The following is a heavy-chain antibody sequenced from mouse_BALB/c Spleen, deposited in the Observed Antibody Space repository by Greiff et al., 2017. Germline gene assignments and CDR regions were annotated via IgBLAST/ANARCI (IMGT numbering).Heavy chain of an antibody. CDR2: INPSTGYT. V-gene: IGHV1-7*01. D-gene: IGHD1-1*01. Sequence: QVQLKQSGAELAKPGASVKMSCKASGYTFTSYWMHWVKQRPGQGLEWIGYINPSTGYTEYNQKFKGKATLTVDKSSSTAYMELRSLTSEDTAVYYCARRGSDYTVYFDYWGQGTTLTVSS. J-gene: IGHJ2*01. CDR1: GYTFTSYW. CDR3: ARRGSDYTVYFDY.